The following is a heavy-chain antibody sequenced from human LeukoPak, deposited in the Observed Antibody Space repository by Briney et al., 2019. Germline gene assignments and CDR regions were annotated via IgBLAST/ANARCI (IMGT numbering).Heavy chain of an antibody. J-gene: IGHJ5*02. V-gene: IGHV3-21*01. Sequence: GGSLRLSCAASGFTFSSYSMTWVRQAPGKGLEWVSSISSSSSYIYYADSVKGRFTISRDNAKNSLYLQMNSLRAEDTAVYYCARDPSAYDVLLGSVNWFDPWGQGTLVTVSS. D-gene: IGHD3-22*01. CDR3: ARDPSAYDVLLGSVNWFDP. CDR2: ISSSSSYI. CDR1: GFTFSSYS.